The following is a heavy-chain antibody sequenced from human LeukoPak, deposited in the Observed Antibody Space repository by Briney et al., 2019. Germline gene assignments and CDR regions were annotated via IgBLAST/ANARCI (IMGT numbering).Heavy chain of an antibody. Sequence: GGSLRPSCAASGFTFRSYWMHWVRQAPGKGLVWVSRINSDGSSTSYADSVKGRFTISRDNAKNTLYLQINSLRVEDSAVYYCARDQIYCSGGYCYFDYWGQGTLVTVSS. CDR1: GFTFRSYW. CDR2: INSDGSST. J-gene: IGHJ4*02. V-gene: IGHV3-74*01. CDR3: ARDQIYCSGGYCYFDY. D-gene: IGHD2-15*01.